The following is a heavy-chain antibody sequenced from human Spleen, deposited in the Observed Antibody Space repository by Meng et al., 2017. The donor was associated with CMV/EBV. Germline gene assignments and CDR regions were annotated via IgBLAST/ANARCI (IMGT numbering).Heavy chain of an antibody. CDR2: ISYDGSNK. J-gene: IGHJ4*02. Sequence: GGSLRLSCTAPGFILSTYAMHWVRQAPRKGLEWVAVISYDGSNKYYADSVKGRFTISRDNSENTLYLQMNSLKGEDTAVYYCARDYAKYQLLLIYYWGQGTLVTVSS. CDR3: ARDYAKYQLLLIYY. D-gene: IGHD2-2*01. V-gene: IGHV3-30*04. CDR1: GFILSTYA.